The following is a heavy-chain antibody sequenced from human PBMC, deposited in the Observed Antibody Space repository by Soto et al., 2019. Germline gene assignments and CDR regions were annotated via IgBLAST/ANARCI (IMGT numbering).Heavy chain of an antibody. Sequence: SETLSLTCTVSGGSISSGGYYWSWIRQHPGKGLEWIGYIYYSGSTYYNPSLKSRVTISVDTSKNQFSLKLSSVTAADTAVYYCARKIQLGYCSGGSCYWWFDPWGQGTLVTVSS. D-gene: IGHD2-15*01. CDR2: IYYSGST. J-gene: IGHJ5*02. CDR1: GGSISSGGYY. CDR3: ARKIQLGYCSGGSCYWWFDP. V-gene: IGHV4-31*03.